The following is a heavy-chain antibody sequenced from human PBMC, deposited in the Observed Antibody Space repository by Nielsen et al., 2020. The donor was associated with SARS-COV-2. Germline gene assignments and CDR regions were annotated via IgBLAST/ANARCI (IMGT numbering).Heavy chain of an antibody. CDR3: ASDPSYASSWLHYFDF. Sequence: GESLRLSCAASGFTFNTYAMNWVRQAPGKGLEWVAYISASSANIHYAASVNGRFTVSRDNAKNSLYLQMNNLRDEDTAVYYCASDPSYASSWLHYFDFWGQGTLVTVSS. V-gene: IGHV3-48*02. CDR1: GFTFNTYA. J-gene: IGHJ4*02. CDR2: ISASSANI. D-gene: IGHD5-12*01.